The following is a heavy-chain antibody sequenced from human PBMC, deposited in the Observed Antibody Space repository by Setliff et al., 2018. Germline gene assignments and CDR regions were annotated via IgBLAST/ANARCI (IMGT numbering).Heavy chain of an antibody. CDR3: ARLSPYNTGPPFDY. J-gene: IGHJ4*02. CDR1: GDSIFDNY. D-gene: IGHD2-8*02. Sequence: PSETLSLTCSVSGDSIFDNYWSWIRQSPGRGLEWIAYISYTGSTNYNPSLKSRVTISLDMSKNHFSLNLRSVTAADTAVYYCARLSPYNTGPPFDYWGQGTLVTVSS. CDR2: ISYTGST. V-gene: IGHV4-59*08.